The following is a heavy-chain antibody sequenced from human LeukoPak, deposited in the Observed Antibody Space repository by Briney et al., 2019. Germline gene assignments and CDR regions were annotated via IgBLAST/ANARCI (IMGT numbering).Heavy chain of an antibody. CDR2: ISYDGSNK. D-gene: IGHD2-15*01. Sequence: GGSLRLSCAASGLTFSSYAMHWVRQAPGKGLEWVAVISYDGSNKYYADSVKGRFTISRDNSKNTLYLQMNSLRAEDTAVYYCARDIWGDIVVVVAATRGYYFDYWGQGTLVTVSS. V-gene: IGHV3-30*01. J-gene: IGHJ4*02. CDR3: ARDIWGDIVVVVAATRGYYFDY. CDR1: GLTFSSYA.